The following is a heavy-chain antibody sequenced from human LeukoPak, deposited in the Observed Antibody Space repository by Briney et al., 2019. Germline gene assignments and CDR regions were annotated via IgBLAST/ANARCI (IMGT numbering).Heavy chain of an antibody. CDR3: ARVGAIEYFTI. CDR2: INHSGST. Sequence: SETLSLTCAVYGGSFSGYYWSWIRQPPGKGLEWIGEINHSGSTNYNPSLKSRVTISVDTSKNQFSLKLSSVTAADTAVYYCARVGAIEYFTIWGQGTLVTVSS. J-gene: IGHJ4*02. CDR1: GGSFSGYY. V-gene: IGHV4-34*01. D-gene: IGHD2/OR15-2a*01.